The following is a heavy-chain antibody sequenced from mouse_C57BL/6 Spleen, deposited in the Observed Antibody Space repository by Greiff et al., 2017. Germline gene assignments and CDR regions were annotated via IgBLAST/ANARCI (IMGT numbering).Heavy chain of an antibody. J-gene: IGHJ2*01. CDR3: SRDYSGYDYFDY. D-gene: IGHD3-2*02. CDR1: GYTFTSYW. CDR2: IHPNSGST. V-gene: IGHV1-64*01. Sequence: VKLQQPGAELVKPGASVKLSCKASGYTFTSYWMHWVKQRPGQGLEWIGMIHPNSGSTNYNEKFKSKATLTVDKSSSTAYMQLSSLTSEDSAVYYCSRDYSGYDYFDYWGKGTTLTVSS.